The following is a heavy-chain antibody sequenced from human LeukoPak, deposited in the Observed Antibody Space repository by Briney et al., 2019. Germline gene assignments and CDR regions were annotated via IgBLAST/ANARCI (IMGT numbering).Heavy chain of an antibody. V-gene: IGHV3-48*04. CDR2: ISSSGSTI. J-gene: IGHJ4*02. CDR3: ARISSWYKGGFDY. D-gene: IGHD6-13*01. Sequence: GGSLRLSCAASGFTFSSYWMSWVRQAPGKGLEWVSYISSSGSTIYYADSVKGRFTISRDNAKNSLYLQMNSLRAEDTAVYYCARISSWYKGGFDYWGQGTLVTVSS. CDR1: GFTFSSYW.